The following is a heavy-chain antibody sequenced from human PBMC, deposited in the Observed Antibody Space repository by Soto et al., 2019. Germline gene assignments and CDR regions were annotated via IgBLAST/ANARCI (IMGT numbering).Heavy chain of an antibody. CDR3: ARSVFP. CDR1: AGYIITGGYY. J-gene: IGHJ5*02. CDR2: FYYSGST. V-gene: IGHV4-31*03. Sequence: QVQLQESGPGLVKPSHTLSLTCTVSAGYIITGGYYWNWIRQHPGKGLEWLGYFYYSGSTHYNPSLKGRVTISVNTFKNQFSLKLSSVTAADTAVYYCARSVFPWGQGTLVTVSS.